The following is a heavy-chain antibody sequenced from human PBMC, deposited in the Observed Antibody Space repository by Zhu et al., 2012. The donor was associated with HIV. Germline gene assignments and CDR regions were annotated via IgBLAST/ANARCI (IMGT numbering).Heavy chain of an antibody. CDR1: GYSISSGYY. Sequence: QVQLQESGPGLVKPSETLSLTCAVSGYSISSGYYWGWIRQPPGKGLEWIGSIYHSGSTYYNPSLKSRVTISVDTSKNQFSLKLSSVTAADTAVYYCARQGRNSVTAIRMMNDYWGQGTLVTVSS. CDR2: IYHSGST. CDR3: ARQGRNSVTAIRMMNDY. J-gene: IGHJ4*02. D-gene: IGHD2-21*02. V-gene: IGHV4-38-2*01.